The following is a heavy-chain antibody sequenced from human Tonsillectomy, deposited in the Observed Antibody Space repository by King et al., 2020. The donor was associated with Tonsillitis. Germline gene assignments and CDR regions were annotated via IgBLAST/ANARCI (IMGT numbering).Heavy chain of an antibody. Sequence: QLQESGSGLVKPSPTLSLTCAVSGVSISSGSYSWSWIRQPPGKGLEWIGYIYHSGSTDYNPSLKSRVTISVDRSTNQFSLKLSSVTAADTAVYFCAITRGIDYFDLWGRGTLVTVSS. CDR3: AITRGIDYFDL. CDR2: IYHSGST. CDR1: GVSISSGSYS. D-gene: IGHD3-16*01. V-gene: IGHV4-30-2*01. J-gene: IGHJ2*01.